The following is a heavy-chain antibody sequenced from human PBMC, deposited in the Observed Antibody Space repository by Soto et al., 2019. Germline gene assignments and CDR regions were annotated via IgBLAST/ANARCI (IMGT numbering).Heavy chain of an antibody. Sequence: QVQLVESGGGVVQPGRSLRLSCAASGFSFSNYGIHWVRQAPGKGLEWLAFIAHDGTYKYYAHSVRGRFIISRDNSNNTLYLQMAGLRADDTAVYYCAPWCVGVPGFEFWGQGTLVTVSS. V-gene: IGHV3-30*03. D-gene: IGHD1-26*01. CDR2: IAHDGTYK. CDR3: APWCVGVPGFEF. J-gene: IGHJ4*02. CDR1: GFSFSNYG.